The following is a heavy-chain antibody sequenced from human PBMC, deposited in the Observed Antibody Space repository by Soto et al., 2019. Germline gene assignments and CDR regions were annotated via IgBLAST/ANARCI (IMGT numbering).Heavy chain of an antibody. CDR2: ISGSGGST. J-gene: IGHJ6*03. CDR3: AKHGYQRIYYYYYYMDV. D-gene: IGHD2-2*01. CDR1: GFTFSSYA. Sequence: HPGGSLRLSCAASGFTFSSYAMSWVRQAPGKGLEWVSAISGSGGSTYYADSVKGRFTISRDNSKNTLYLQMNSLRAEDTAVYYCAKHGYQRIYYYYYYMDVWGKGTTVTVSS. V-gene: IGHV3-23*01.